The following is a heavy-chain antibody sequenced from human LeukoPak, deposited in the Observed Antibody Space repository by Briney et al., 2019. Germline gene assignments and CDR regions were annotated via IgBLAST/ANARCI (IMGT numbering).Heavy chain of an antibody. CDR2: IKQDGSEK. D-gene: IGHD6-13*01. CDR1: GFTFSSYW. V-gene: IGHV3-7*01. Sequence: GGSLGLSCAASGFTFSSYWMSWVRQAPGKGLEWVANIKQDGSEKYYVDSVKGRFTISRDNAKNSLYLQMNSLRAEDTAVYYCARDVPGYSSSWYEFDAFDIWGQGTMVTVSS. CDR3: ARDVPGYSSSWYEFDAFDI. J-gene: IGHJ3*02.